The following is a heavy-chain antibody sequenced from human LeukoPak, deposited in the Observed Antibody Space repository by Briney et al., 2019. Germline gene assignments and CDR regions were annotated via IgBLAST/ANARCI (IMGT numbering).Heavy chain of an antibody. CDR3: AKDAGYSYGPEYFDY. Sequence: PGGSLRLSCAASGFTFSSYAMSWVRQAPGKELEWVSAISGSGGSTYYADSVKGRFTISRDNSKNTLYLQMNSLRAEDTAVYYCAKDAGYSYGPEYFDYWGQGTLVTVSS. CDR2: ISGSGGST. J-gene: IGHJ4*02. CDR1: GFTFSSYA. V-gene: IGHV3-23*01. D-gene: IGHD5-18*01.